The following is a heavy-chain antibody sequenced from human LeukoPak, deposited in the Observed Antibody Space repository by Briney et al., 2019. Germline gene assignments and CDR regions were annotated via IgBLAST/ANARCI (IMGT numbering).Heavy chain of an antibody. Sequence: SETLSLTCDVSGYSISSGYYWGWIRQPPGKGLEWIGSIYHSGSTYYNPSLKSRVTISVDTSKNQFSLKLSSVTAADTAVYYCARDQSGNWNARVYFDYWGQGTLVTVSS. D-gene: IGHD1-1*01. CDR2: IYHSGST. CDR1: GYSISSGYY. V-gene: IGHV4-38-2*02. CDR3: ARDQSGNWNARVYFDY. J-gene: IGHJ4*02.